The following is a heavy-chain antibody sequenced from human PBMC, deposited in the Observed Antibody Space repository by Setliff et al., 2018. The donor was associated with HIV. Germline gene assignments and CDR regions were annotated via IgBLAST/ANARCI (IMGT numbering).Heavy chain of an antibody. D-gene: IGHD2-15*01. V-gene: IGHV4-59*01. Sequence: SETLSLTCTVSGGSISSNYWSWMRQPSGKGLEWIGHIYYSGSTNYNPSLKSRVTISVDTSRNQFSLNLSSVTAADTAVYYCARFPLLHKNAFDIWGQGTMVTVPS. CDR1: GGSISSNY. CDR3: ARFPLLHKNAFDI. J-gene: IGHJ3*02. CDR2: IYYSGST.